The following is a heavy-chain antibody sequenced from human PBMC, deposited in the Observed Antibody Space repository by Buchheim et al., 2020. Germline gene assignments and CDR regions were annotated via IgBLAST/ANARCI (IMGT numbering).Heavy chain of an antibody. J-gene: IGHJ5*02. CDR2: IYYSGST. CDR1: GGSVSSGSYY. V-gene: IGHV4-61*01. CDR3: ASRGITMVRGGFDP. D-gene: IGHD3-10*01. Sequence: QEQLQESGPGLVKPSETLSLTCTVSGGSVSSGSYYWSWIRQPPGKGLEWIGYIYYSGSTSHNPSLKSRVSISVDTSKNQFSLKLSSVTAADTAVYYCASRGITMVRGGFDPWGQGTL.